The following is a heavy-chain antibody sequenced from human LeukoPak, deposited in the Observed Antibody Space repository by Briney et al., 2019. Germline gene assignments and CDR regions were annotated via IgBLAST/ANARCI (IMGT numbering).Heavy chain of an antibody. Sequence: KPSETLSLTCTVSGGSISSGSYYWSWIRQPAGKGLEWIGRIYTSGSTNYNPSLKSRVTISVDTSKNQFSLKLSSVTAADTAVYYCARVTYNYDILTGYYSYFDYWGQGTLVTVSS. J-gene: IGHJ4*02. CDR3: ARVTYNYDILTGYYSYFDY. D-gene: IGHD3-9*01. CDR1: GGSISSGSYY. CDR2: IYTSGST. V-gene: IGHV4-61*02.